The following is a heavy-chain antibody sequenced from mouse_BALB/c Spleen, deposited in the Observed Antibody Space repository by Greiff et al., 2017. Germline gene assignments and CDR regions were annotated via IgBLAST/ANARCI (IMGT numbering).Heavy chain of an antibody. CDR1: GYSITSDYA. CDR3: AVNWDVPFDY. J-gene: IGHJ2*01. Sequence: EVMLVESGPGLVKPSQSLSLTCTVTGYSITSDYAWNWIRQFPGNKLEWMGYISYSGSTSYNPSLKSRISITRDTSKNQFFLQLNSVTTEDTATYYCAVNWDVPFDYWGQGTTLTVSS. D-gene: IGHD4-1*01. CDR2: ISYSGST. V-gene: IGHV3-2*02.